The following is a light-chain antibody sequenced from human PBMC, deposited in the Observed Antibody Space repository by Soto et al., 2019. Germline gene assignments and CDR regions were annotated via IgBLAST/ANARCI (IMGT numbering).Light chain of an antibody. CDR1: QSVRSSY. Sequence: EIVLTQSPATLSLSPGERATLSCGASQSVRSSYLAWYQQKPGLAPRLLIYDASSWATGIPDRFSGSGSGTDFTLTISRLAPEDFAVYYCQQYGSSPYTFGQGTKLEIK. CDR3: QQYGSSPYT. J-gene: IGKJ2*01. CDR2: DAS. V-gene: IGKV3D-20*01.